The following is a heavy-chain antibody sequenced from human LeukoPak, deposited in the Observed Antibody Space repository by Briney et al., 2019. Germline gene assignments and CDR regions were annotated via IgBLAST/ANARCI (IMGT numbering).Heavy chain of an antibody. CDR2: IKQDGSEK. D-gene: IGHD3-10*01. CDR1: GFTFSSYW. CDR3: ARVQGYYYASGSSYYFDY. V-gene: IGHV3-7*01. Sequence: GGSLRLSCAASGFTFSSYWMSWVRQAPGKGLEWVAHIKQDGSEKYYVDSVKGRFTISRDNAKNSLYLQMNSLRAEDTAVYYCARVQGYYYASGSSYYFDYWGQGTLVTVSS. J-gene: IGHJ4*02.